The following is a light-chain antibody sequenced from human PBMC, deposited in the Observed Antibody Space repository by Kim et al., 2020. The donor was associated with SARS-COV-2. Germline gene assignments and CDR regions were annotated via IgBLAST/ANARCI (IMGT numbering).Light chain of an antibody. J-gene: IGLJ2*01. CDR3: QVWDSSSDHPVV. Sequence: PGRTAGITCGGNNIGSKRVHGYQQKPGQAPVLVIYYDSDRPSGIPERFSGANSGNTAALTISRVEAGDEADYYCQVWDSSSDHPVVFGGGTQLTVL. V-gene: IGLV3-21*04. CDR2: YDS. CDR1: NIGSKR.